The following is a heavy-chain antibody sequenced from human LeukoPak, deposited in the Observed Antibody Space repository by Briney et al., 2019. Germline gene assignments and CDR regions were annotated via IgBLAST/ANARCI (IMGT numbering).Heavy chain of an antibody. CDR3: TKDDAYSSSWYACDI. V-gene: IGHV3-30*18. D-gene: IGHD6-13*01. J-gene: IGHJ3*02. Sequence: PGGSLRLSCAASGFTFSDYGMHWVRQAPGKGLEWVAVISYDGNHKYYTDSVKGRFTISRDNSKNTLYLQMSSLRAEDTAVYYCTKDDAYSSSWYACDIWGQGTMVTVSS. CDR2: ISYDGNHK. CDR1: GFTFSDYG.